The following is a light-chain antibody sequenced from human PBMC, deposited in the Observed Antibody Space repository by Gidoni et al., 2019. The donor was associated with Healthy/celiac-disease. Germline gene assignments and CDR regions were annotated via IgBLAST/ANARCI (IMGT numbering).Light chain of an antibody. J-gene: IGKJ4*01. CDR1: QSVSSSY. V-gene: IGKV3-20*01. CDR3: QQYGSSPPRLT. CDR2: GAS. Sequence: EIVLTQSPGTLSLSPGERATLSCRASQSVSSSYLAWYQQKPGQAPRLLIYGASSRATGIPERFSGSGSGTDFTLTISRLEPEDFAVYYCQQYGSSPPRLTFGGGTKVEIK.